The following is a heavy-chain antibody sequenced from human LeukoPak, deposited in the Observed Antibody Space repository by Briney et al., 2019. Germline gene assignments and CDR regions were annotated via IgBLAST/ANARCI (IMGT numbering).Heavy chain of an antibody. CDR1: GGSVRSGGYS. D-gene: IGHD3-3*01. CDR2: IYHSGGT. V-gene: IGHV4-30-2*01. J-gene: IGHJ4*02. Sequence: PSETLSLTCAVSGGSVRSGGYSWSWIRQPPGKGLEWIGYIYHSGGTYYNPSLKSRVTISVDRSKNQFSLKLSSVTAADTAVYYCARAPSGAYDFYYFDYWGQGTLVTVSS. CDR3: ARAPSGAYDFYYFDY.